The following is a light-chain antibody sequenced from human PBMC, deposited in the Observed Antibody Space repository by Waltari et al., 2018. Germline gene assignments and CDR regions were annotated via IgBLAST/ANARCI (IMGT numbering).Light chain of an antibody. CDR1: QILLFSDGKTY. CDR3: MQAIHLPLT. V-gene: IGKV2-29*02. CDR2: EVS. Sequence: DIVMTQTPLSLSVTPGQPASISCKPRQILLFSDGKTYLYWYLQKPGQSPQRLIHEVSSRFSGVPDMFSGRGSGTDFTLKISRVEAEDVGVYYCMQAIHLPLTFGGGTKVEIK. J-gene: IGKJ4*01.